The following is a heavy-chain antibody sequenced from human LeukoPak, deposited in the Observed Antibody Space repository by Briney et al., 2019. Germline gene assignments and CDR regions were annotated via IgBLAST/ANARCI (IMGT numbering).Heavy chain of an antibody. CDR1: GYTLTELS. V-gene: IGHV1-24*01. CDR3: ATGLSLWFGELPFDY. CDR2: FDPEDGET. Sequence: GASVKVSCKVSGYTLTELSMHWVRQAPGKGLEWMGGFDPEDGETIYAQKFQGRVTMTEDTSTDTAYMELSSLRSEDTAVYYCATGLSLWFGELPFDYWGQGTLVTVSS. D-gene: IGHD3-10*01. J-gene: IGHJ4*02.